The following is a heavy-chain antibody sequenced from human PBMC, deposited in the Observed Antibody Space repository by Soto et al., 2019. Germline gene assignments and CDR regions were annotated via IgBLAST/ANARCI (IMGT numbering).Heavy chain of an antibody. CDR1: GFTFSSYA. Sequence: QVQLVESGGGVVQPGRSLRLSCAASGFTFSSYAMHWVRQAPGKGLEWVAAISYDGSNKYYADSVKGRFTISRDNSKNTLYLQMNSLRAEDTAVYYCARNKADYYYYGMDVWGQGTTVTVSS. J-gene: IGHJ6*02. V-gene: IGHV3-30-3*01. CDR2: ISYDGSNK. CDR3: ARNKADYYYYGMDV.